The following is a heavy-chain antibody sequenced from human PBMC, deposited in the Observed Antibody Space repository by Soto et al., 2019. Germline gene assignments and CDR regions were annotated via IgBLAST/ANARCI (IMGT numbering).Heavy chain of an antibody. Sequence: QVQLVQSGAEVKKPGASVKVSCKASGYTFTNYGIAWVRQAPGQGLEWMGWISPYSGKTDHRQNLQGRVTMTADTSTTTAYMELRSLRSDDTAVYYCTRDRLTLTTRLIFDFWGQGTLVTVSS. J-gene: IGHJ4*02. D-gene: IGHD3-9*01. CDR3: TRDRLTLTTRLIFDF. V-gene: IGHV1-18*01. CDR2: ISPYSGKT. CDR1: GYTFTNYG.